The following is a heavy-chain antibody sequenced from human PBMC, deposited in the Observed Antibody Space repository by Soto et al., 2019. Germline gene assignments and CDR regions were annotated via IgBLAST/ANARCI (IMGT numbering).Heavy chain of an antibody. J-gene: IGHJ3*02. CDR2: ISNRGDT. V-gene: IGHV3-66*01. Sequence: LRLSCTASGFIVSDTYVNWVRQAPGKGLEWVSVISNRGDTHYADSVRGRFSLSRDISDNTLHLQMNNLRVEDTAVYYCAREPRYCRGGSCSITGDAYCIWGQGTMVTVSS. CDR3: AREPRYCRGGSCSITGDAYCI. D-gene: IGHD2-15*01. CDR1: GFIVSDTY.